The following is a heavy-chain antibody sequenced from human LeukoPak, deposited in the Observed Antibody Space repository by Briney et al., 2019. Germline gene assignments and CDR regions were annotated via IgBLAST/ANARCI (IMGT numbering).Heavy chain of an antibody. CDR3: AKVVRGKQYGHTYYYYYMDV. D-gene: IGHD3-16*01. V-gene: IGHV3-23*01. CDR2: ISGSGGST. J-gene: IGHJ6*03. Sequence: PGGSLRLSCAASGFTFSSYAMSWVRQAPGKGLEWVSAISGSGGSTYYADSVKGRFAISRDNSKNTLYLQMNSLRAEDTAVYYCAKVVRGKQYGHTYYYYYMDVWGKGTTVTVSS. CDR1: GFTFSSYA.